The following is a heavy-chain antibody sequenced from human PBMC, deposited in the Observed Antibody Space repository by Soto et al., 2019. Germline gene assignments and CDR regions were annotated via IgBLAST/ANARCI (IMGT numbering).Heavy chain of an antibody. CDR2: ISSSSSTI. D-gene: IGHD2-15*01. V-gene: IGHV3-48*01. J-gene: IGHJ3*02. CDR3: ARALDRRIVVVVAATSPGEEKRNDAFDI. Sequence: GGSLRLSCAASGFTFSSYSMNWVRQAPGKGLEWVSYISSSSSTIYYADSVKGRFTISRDNAKNSLYLQMNSLRAEDTAVYYCARALDRRIVVVVAATSPGEEKRNDAFDIWGQGTMVTVSS. CDR1: GFTFSSYS.